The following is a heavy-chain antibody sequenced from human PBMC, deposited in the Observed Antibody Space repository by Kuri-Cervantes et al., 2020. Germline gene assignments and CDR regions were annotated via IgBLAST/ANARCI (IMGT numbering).Heavy chain of an antibody. CDR3: ARIPRFPMTVVVSPFDY. CDR2: ISGNNGNT. D-gene: IGHD3-22*01. CDR1: GYIFARYG. V-gene: IGHV1-18*01. J-gene: IGHJ4*02. Sequence: ASVKVSCKASGYIFARYGISWVRRAPGQGLEWMGWISGNNGNTKYGQRLQDRITMTTDTSTSTAYLELRSLRSDDTAVHYCARIPRFPMTVVVSPFDYWGQGTLVTVSS.